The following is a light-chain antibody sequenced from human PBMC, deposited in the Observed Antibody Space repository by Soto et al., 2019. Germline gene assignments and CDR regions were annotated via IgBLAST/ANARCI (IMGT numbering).Light chain of an antibody. CDR1: QSVSSY. CDR2: DAS. J-gene: IGKJ5*01. CDR3: QQRSNWIT. V-gene: IGKV3-11*01. Sequence: EIVLTQSPATLSLSPGERATLSCRASQSVSSYLAWYQQKPGQAPRLLIYDASNRATGIPARFSGSGSGTDFTLTISSLEPEDFAVYYCQQRSNWITFGHGTRLEIQ.